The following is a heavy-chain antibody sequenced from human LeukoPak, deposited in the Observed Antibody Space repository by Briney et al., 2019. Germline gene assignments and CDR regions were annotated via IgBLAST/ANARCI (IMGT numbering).Heavy chain of an antibody. V-gene: IGHV3-74*01. J-gene: IGHJ6*03. Sequence: PGGSLRLSCAASGFTFSSYWMHWVRQAPGKGLVWVSRINSDGSSTNYAGSVKGRFTISRDNAKNTLYLQMNSLRAEDTAVYYCARSYGSGSHSYYYYMDVWGKGTTVTVSS. CDR3: ARSYGSGSHSYYYYMDV. CDR2: INSDGSST. CDR1: GFTFSSYW. D-gene: IGHD3-10*01.